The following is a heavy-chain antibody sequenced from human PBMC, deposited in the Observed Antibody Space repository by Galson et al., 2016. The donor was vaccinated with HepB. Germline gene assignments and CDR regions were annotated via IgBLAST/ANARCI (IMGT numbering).Heavy chain of an antibody. CDR3: ARDTWTWT. CDR2: IYSGGDT. Sequence: SLRLSCAASGVTVSNNFISWVRQAPGRGLQWVSVIYSGGDTYYTDSVKGRFTISRDSSKNTVYLQMNSLRVDDTAVYYCARDTWTWTGGQGTLVTVSS. D-gene: IGHD3/OR15-3a*01. J-gene: IGHJ1*01. CDR1: GVTVSNNF. V-gene: IGHV3-66*01.